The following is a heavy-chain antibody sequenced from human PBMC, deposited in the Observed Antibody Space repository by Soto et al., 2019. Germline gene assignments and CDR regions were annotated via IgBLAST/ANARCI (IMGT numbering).Heavy chain of an antibody. D-gene: IGHD3-3*01. V-gene: IGHV4-39*01. J-gene: IGHJ6*02. CDR1: GGSISSSSYY. CDR2: IYYSGST. CDR3: ARLPKNYDFWSGSVHYYYYGMDV. Sequence: QLQLQESGPGLVKPSETLSLTCTVSGGSISSSSYYWGWIRQPPGKGLEWIGSIYYSGSTYYNPSLKSRVTITVDTSKNQFSLKLSSVTAADTAVYYCARLPKNYDFWSGSVHYYYYGMDVWGQGTTVTVSS.